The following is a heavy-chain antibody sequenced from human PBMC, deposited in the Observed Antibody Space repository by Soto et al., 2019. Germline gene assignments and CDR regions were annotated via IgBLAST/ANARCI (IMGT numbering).Heavy chain of an antibody. CDR1: GYTFTSYA. D-gene: IGHD6-25*01. V-gene: IGHV1-3*01. CDR3: ARGRAAEAAYYYYGMDV. Sequence: GASVKVSCKASGYTFTSYAMHWVRQAPGQRFEWMGWINAGNGNTKYSQKFQGRVTITADESTSTAYMELSSLRSEDTAVYYCARGRAAEAAYYYYGMDVWGQGTTVTVSS. J-gene: IGHJ6*02. CDR2: INAGNGNT.